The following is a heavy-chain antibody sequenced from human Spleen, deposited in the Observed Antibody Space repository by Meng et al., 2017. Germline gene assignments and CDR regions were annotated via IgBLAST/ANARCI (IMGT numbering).Heavy chain of an antibody. CDR2: LYHSGST. CDR3: ASAYCGGDCTFDS. Sequence: GSLRLSCGVSGYSISSGFYWGWIRQPPGKGLEWIGSLYHSGSTYYNPSLKSRVTISVDMSKNQFSLKLNSVTAADTAVYYCASAYCGGDCTFDSWGQGTLVTVSS. V-gene: IGHV4-38-2*01. CDR1: GYSISSGFY. J-gene: IGHJ4*02. D-gene: IGHD2-21*02.